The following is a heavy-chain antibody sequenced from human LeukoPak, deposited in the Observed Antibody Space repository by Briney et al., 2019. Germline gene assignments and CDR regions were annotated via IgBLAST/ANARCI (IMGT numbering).Heavy chain of an antibody. CDR3: ARRELERHRWFYKGHWFDP. J-gene: IGHJ5*02. D-gene: IGHD1-1*01. V-gene: IGHV4-59*12. CDR2: IYNSGST. Sequence: PPETLSLTCTVSGGSISSYYWSWIRQPPGKGLEWIGYIYNSGSTNYNPSLKSRVTISVDTSKNQFSLKLSSVTAADTAVYYCARRELERHRWFYKGHWFDPWGQGTLVTVSS. CDR1: GGSISSYY.